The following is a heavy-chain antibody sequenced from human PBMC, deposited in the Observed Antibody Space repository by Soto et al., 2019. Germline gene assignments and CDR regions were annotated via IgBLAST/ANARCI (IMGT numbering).Heavy chain of an antibody. Sequence: PGGSLRLSCDASGFTFNNFAMHWVRQAPGKGLEWVAIIYYDGSKEYYANSVKGRFTISRDNFKNTLYLQMNSLRAEDTAVHYCARVFSRGWTLDYWGQGTLVTVSS. CDR3: ARVFSRGWTLDY. V-gene: IGHV3-33*01. J-gene: IGHJ4*02. CDR1: GFTFNNFA. D-gene: IGHD6-19*01. CDR2: IYYDGSKE.